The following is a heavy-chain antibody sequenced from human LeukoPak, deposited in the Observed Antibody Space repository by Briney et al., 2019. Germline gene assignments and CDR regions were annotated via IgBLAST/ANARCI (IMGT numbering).Heavy chain of an antibody. CDR1: GFTFSSYA. Sequence: GRSLRLSCAASGFTFSSYAMHWVRQAPGKGLEWVAVMSYDGSNKYYADSVKGRFTISRDNSKNTLYLQMNSLRAEDTAVYYCARDGSNYDFWSGYYAPPTLYGMDVWGQGTTVTVSS. CDR3: ARDGSNYDFWSGYYAPPTLYGMDV. D-gene: IGHD3-3*01. CDR2: MSYDGSNK. J-gene: IGHJ6*02. V-gene: IGHV3-30-3*01.